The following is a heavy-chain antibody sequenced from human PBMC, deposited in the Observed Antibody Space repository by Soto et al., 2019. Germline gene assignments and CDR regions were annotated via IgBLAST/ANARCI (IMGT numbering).Heavy chain of an antibody. Sequence: GGSLRLSCAASGFTFDDYAMHWVRQAPGKGLEWVSGISWNSGSIGYADSVKGRFTISRDNAKNSLYLQMNSLRAEDTALYYCAKDINHSGSPRAFDIWGQGAMVTVSS. CDR3: AKDINHSGSPRAFDI. D-gene: IGHD1-26*01. V-gene: IGHV3-9*01. CDR2: ISWNSGSI. J-gene: IGHJ3*02. CDR1: GFTFDDYA.